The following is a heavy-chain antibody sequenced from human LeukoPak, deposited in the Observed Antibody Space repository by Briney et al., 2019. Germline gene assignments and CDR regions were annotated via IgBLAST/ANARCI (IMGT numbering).Heavy chain of an antibody. CDR1: GFTFETYG. CDR2: IGPSGAVT. J-gene: IGHJ4*01. Sequence: GGSLRLSCAGSGFTFETYGMTWVRQAPGKGLEWVSVIGPSGAVTHYAESVKGRFTISRDNSKNTLYLQMNSLRVEDTAIYFCAKYATGYAPNFDYWGQGTLVTVSS. CDR3: AKYATGYAPNFDY. V-gene: IGHV3-23*01. D-gene: IGHD5-12*01.